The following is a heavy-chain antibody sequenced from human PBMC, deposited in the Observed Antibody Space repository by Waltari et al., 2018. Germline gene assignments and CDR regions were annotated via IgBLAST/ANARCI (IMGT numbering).Heavy chain of an antibody. J-gene: IGHJ4*02. CDR2: INPNSGGT. CDR3: ARDYCSSISCVFDY. Sequence: QVQLVQSGAEGKKPGASVKASGKASGYTFPGYYMHWLRQAPGQGLGWMGGINPNSGGTNYAQKFQGRVTMTRDTSISTVYMELSRLTSDDTAMYYCARDYCSSISCVFDYWGQGTLVTVSS. D-gene: IGHD2-2*01. CDR1: GYTFPGYY. V-gene: IGHV1-2*02.